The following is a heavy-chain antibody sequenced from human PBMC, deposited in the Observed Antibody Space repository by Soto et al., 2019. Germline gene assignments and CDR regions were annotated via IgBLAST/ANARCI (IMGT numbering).Heavy chain of an antibody. V-gene: IGHV3-9*01. CDR1: GFTFDDHA. Sequence: SLRLSCAASGFTFDDHAMLWVRQAPGKGLEWVSGISWNSGNIGYADSVKGRFTISRDNAKNSLYLQMNSLRAEDTALYYCAKDVDSGLRDGFDVWGQGTMVTVSS. CDR2: ISWNSGNI. CDR3: AKDVDSGLRDGFDV. J-gene: IGHJ3*01.